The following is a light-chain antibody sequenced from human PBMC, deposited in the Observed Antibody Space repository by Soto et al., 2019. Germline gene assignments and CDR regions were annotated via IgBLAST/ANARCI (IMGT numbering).Light chain of an antibody. CDR3: QQYDNWPPT. CDR2: GAS. J-gene: IGKJ2*01. CDR1: QDINRN. Sequence: EIVMTQSPATLSVSPGERATLSCRASQDINRNLAWYQQKPGQAPRLLTYGASTRPTGPPTRFSGSGSGTEFTLTISSLQPEDFAVYYCQQYDNWPPTFGPGTKLEIK. V-gene: IGKV3-15*01.